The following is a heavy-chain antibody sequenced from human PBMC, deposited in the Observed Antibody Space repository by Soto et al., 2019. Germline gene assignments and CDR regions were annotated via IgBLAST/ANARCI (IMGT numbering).Heavy chain of an antibody. CDR2: ISGSGGST. CDR1: GFTFSSYA. D-gene: IGHD3-9*01. V-gene: IGHV3-23*01. J-gene: IGHJ4*02. CDR3: AKGHKHYDILTAYYILAGGLENSADY. Sequence: GSLRLSCAASGFTFSSYAMSWVRQAPGKGLEWVSAISGSGGSTYYADSVKGRFTISRDNSKNTLYLQMNSLRAEDTAVYYCAKGHKHYDILTAYYILAGGLENSADYWGKGTRVTVSS.